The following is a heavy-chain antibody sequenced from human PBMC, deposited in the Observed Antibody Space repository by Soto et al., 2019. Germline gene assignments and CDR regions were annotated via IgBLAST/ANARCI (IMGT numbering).Heavy chain of an antibody. CDR1: GGPIGTSAYY. CDR3: SRRAPEGFDP. CDR2: INHSGNT. Sequence: KSSETLSLTCAVSGGPIGTSAYYGGWIRQAPGKGLEWIGSINHSGNTYLSPSLKDRVTMSVDTSKNSFSLKLRSATAADTGLYYCSRRAPEGFDPWGQGTLVTVSS. V-gene: IGHV4-39*01. J-gene: IGHJ5*02.